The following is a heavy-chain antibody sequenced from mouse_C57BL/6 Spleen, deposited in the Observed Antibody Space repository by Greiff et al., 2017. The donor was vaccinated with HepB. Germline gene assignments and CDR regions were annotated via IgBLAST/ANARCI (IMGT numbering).Heavy chain of an antibody. CDR3: ARDGVAHWYFDV. D-gene: IGHD1-1*02. V-gene: IGHV5-16*01. CDR1: GFTFSDYY. J-gene: IGHJ1*03. CDR2: INYDGSST. Sequence: DVMLVESEGGLAQPGSSMKLSCTASGFTFSDYYMAWVRQVPEKGLEWVANINYDGSSTYYLDSLKSRFIISRDNAKNILYLQMSSLKSEDTATYYCARDGVAHWYFDVWGTGTTVTVSS.